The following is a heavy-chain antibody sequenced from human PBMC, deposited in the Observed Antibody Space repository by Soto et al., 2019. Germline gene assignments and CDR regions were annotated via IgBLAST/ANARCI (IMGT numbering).Heavy chain of an antibody. D-gene: IGHD3-22*01. J-gene: IGHJ5*02. Sequence: SVKVSCKASGGTFSSYAISWVLQAPGQGLEWMGGIIPIFGTANYAQKFQGRVTITADKSTSTAYMELSSLRSEDTAVYYCASRIVVATGWFDPWGQGTLVTVS. CDR1: GGTFSSYA. V-gene: IGHV1-69*06. CDR3: ASRIVVATGWFDP. CDR2: IIPIFGTA.